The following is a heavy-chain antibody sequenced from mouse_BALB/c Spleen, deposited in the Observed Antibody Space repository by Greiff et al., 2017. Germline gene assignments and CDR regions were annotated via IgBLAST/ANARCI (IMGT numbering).Heavy chain of an antibody. CDR1: DSAFFPIAY. J-gene: IGHJ4*01. Sequence: QVQLQQSGSELRSPGSSVKLSCKDFDSAFFPIAYLSWDRQQPGPGFEWIGDILPSIGRTIYGEKCEDKATLDADTVSNTAYVARNSLTSEDSAIYYCARALDDWGEGTSVTVSS. V-gene: IGHV15-2*02. CDR2: ILPSIGRT. CDR3: ARALDD.